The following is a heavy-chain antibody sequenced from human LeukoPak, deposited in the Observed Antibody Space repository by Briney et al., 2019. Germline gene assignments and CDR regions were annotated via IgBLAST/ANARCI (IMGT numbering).Heavy chain of an antibody. CDR3: ARSRSEVLRGYYMDV. CDR1: GGSISNYY. J-gene: IGHJ6*03. D-gene: IGHD3-10*01. Sequence: SETLSLTCTVSGGSISNYYWSWIRQPPGKGLEWIGYIYSSGSTNYNPSLNSGVTISVDTFKNQFSLKLTSVTAADTAVYYCARSRSEVLRGYYMDVWGNGTTVTVSS. V-gene: IGHV4-4*09. CDR2: IYSSGST.